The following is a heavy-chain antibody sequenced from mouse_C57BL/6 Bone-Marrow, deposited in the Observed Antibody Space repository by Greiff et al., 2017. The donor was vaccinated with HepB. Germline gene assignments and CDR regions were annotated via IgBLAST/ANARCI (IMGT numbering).Heavy chain of an antibody. J-gene: IGHJ2*01. CDR1: GFNIKNTY. D-gene: IGHD2-5*01. CDR2: IDPANGNT. V-gene: IGHV14-3*01. Sequence: EVKLMESVAELVRPGASVKSSCTASGFNIKNTYMHWVKQRPEQGLEWIGWIDPANGNTKYAPKFQGKATITADTSSNTAYLQLSSLTSEDTAIYYCARTLCSNYPYYFDYWGQGTTLTVSS. CDR3: ARTLCSNYPYYFDY.